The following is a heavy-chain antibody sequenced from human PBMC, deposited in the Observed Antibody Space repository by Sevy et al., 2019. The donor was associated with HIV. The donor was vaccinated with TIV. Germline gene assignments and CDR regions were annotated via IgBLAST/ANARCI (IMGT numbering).Heavy chain of an antibody. J-gene: IGHJ4*02. CDR1: GFTFSNAW. D-gene: IGHD3-22*01. V-gene: IGHV3-15*01. CDR2: IKSKTDGGTT. CDR3: TTSYDSTPVVQGC. Sequence: GGSLRLSCAASGFTFSNAWMSWVRQAPGKGLEWVGRIKSKTDGGTTDYAATGKGRVTISRDDSKNTLYLQMNSLKTEDTAVYYCTTSYDSTPVVQGCWGQGTLVTVSS.